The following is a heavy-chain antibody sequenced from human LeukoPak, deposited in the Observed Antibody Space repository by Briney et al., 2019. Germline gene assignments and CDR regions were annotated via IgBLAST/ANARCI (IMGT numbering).Heavy chain of an antibody. D-gene: IGHD3-16*01. V-gene: IGHV3-30*03. J-gene: IGHJ4*02. Sequence: GGSLRLSCAASGFTFSSYGMHWVRQAPGKGLEWVAVISYDGSNKYYADSVKGRFTISRDNSKDTLYLQMNSLRAEDTAVYYCARFGKRPMLRGQGTLVTVSS. CDR2: ISYDGSNK. CDR1: GFTFSSYG. CDR3: ARFGKRPML.